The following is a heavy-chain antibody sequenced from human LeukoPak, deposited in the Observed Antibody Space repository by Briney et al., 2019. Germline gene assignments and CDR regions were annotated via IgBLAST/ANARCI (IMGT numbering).Heavy chain of an antibody. CDR3: ARMVRGVIGAFDI. CDR2: IYYSGST. D-gene: IGHD3-10*01. CDR1: GGSISSYY. Sequence: PSETLSLTCTVSGGSISSYYWGWIRQPPGKGLEWIGSIYYSGSTYYNPSLKSRVTISVDTSKNQFSLKLSSVTAADTAVYYCARMVRGVIGAFDIWGQGTMVTVSS. J-gene: IGHJ3*02. V-gene: IGHV4-39*07.